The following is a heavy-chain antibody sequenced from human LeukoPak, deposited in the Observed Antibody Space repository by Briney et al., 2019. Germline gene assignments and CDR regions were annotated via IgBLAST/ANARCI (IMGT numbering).Heavy chain of an antibody. CDR3: ARENVYDFWSGYYYYYYYMDV. D-gene: IGHD3-3*01. J-gene: IGHJ6*03. Sequence: PGGSLRLSGAASGFTFSSYWMSWVRQAPGKGLEWVANIKQDGSEKYYVDSVKGRFTISRDNAKNSLYLQMNSLRAEDTAVYYCARENVYDFWSGYYYYYYYMDVWGKGTTVTVSS. V-gene: IGHV3-7*01. CDR2: IKQDGSEK. CDR1: GFTFSSYW.